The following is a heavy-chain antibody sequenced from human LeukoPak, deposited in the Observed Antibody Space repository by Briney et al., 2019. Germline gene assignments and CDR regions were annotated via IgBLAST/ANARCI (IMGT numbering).Heavy chain of an antibody. V-gene: IGHV3-74*01. CDR1: GFTFSNYW. CDR3: AREVVELRGGLHYYYGMDV. Sequence: GGSLRLSCTASGFTFSNYWMHWVRQAPGKGLEWVSRVSSDGGITSYADSVKGRFAISRDNSKNTLYLQMNSLRAEDTAVYYCAREVVELRGGLHYYYGMDVWGQGTTVTVSS. J-gene: IGHJ6*02. D-gene: IGHD1-7*01. CDR2: VSSDGGIT.